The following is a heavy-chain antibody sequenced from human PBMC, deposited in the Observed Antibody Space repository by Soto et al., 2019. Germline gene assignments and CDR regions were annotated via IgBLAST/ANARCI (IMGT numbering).Heavy chain of an antibody. CDR1: GFTCSSNA. CDR2: VSGDGYAS. J-gene: IGHJ4*03. Sequence: GGALRLSCAGSGFTCSSNAMSWVRQSPGKGLEWVSSVSGDGYASDYADSVKGRFTVSRHNSKNTLYLQMNSLRAEDTAVYYCAKRHYYGSGSFALATWGQGTLVTVSS. CDR3: AKRHYYGSGSFALAT. D-gene: IGHD3-10*01. V-gene: IGHV3-23*01.